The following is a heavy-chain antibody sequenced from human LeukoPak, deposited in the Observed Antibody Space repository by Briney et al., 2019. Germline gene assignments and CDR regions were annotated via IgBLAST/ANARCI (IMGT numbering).Heavy chain of an antibody. CDR3: ARGWDYDFWSGYYVGLNWFDP. CDR1: GYSISSGYY. D-gene: IGHD3-3*01. Sequence: PSETLSLTCTVSGYSISSGYYWSWIRQPPGKGLEWIGEINHSGSTNYNPSLKSRVTISVDTSKNQFSLKLSSVTAADTAVYYCARGWDYDFWSGYYVGLNWFDPWGQGTLVTVSS. CDR2: INHSGST. V-gene: IGHV4-38-2*02. J-gene: IGHJ5*02.